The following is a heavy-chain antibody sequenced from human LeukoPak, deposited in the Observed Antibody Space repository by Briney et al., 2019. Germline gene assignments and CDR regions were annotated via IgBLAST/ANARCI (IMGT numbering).Heavy chain of an antibody. CDR1: GFTFSSYG. D-gene: IGHD1-20*01. Sequence: GGSLRLSCAASGFTFSSYGMHWVRQAPGKGLEWVGFIRSKAYGGTTEYAASVKGRFTISRDDSKSIAYLQMNSLKTEDTAVYYCTRVNWNDGFDPWGQGTLVTVSS. J-gene: IGHJ5*02. CDR2: IRSKAYGGTT. CDR3: TRVNWNDGFDP. V-gene: IGHV3-49*04.